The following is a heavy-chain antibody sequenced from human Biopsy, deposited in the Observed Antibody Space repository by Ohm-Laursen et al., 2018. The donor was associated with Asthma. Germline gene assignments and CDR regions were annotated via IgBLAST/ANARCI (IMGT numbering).Heavy chain of an antibody. CDR2: THHSGNT. CDR3: ARGSSSRLSQWELLVSGGKRAHSYYGMDV. Sequence: TLSLTCAVYGGSFSSNYWSWIRQTPGKGLEWLGDTHHSGNTKYNPSLSSRITLSVDTSKNQFSLRLTSVTAADTAVYYCARGSSSRLSQWELLVSGGKRAHSYYGMDVWGQGTTVTVSS. CDR1: GGSFSSNY. D-gene: IGHD1-26*01. V-gene: IGHV4-34*01. J-gene: IGHJ6*02.